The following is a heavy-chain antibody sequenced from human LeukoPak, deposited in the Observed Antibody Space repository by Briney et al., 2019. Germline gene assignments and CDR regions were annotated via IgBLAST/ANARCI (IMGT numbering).Heavy chain of an antibody. V-gene: IGHV1-69*01. D-gene: IGHD6-13*01. CDR1: GGTFSSYA. CDR2: IIPIFGTA. Sequence: GSSVKVSCKASGGTFSSYAISWVRQAPGQGLEWMGGIIPIFGTANYAQKFQGRVTITADESTSTAYMELSSLRSEDTAVHYCARESSSWYGLDYWGQGTLVTVSS. J-gene: IGHJ4*02. CDR3: ARESSSWYGLDY.